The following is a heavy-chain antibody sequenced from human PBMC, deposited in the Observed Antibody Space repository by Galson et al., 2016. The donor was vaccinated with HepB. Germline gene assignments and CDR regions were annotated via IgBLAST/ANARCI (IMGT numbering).Heavy chain of an antibody. J-gene: IGHJ3*02. Sequence: SLRLSCAASGFTVSNNYMTWVRQAPGKGLEWVSLLYSGGSTYYADSVKGRFTISRDNSKNTVYLQMNSLRAEDTAVYYCARDRYYYDSRGYYSNDGFDIWGQGTMVTVPS. CDR2: LYSGGST. V-gene: IGHV3-53*01. CDR3: ARDRYYYDSRGYYSNDGFDI. D-gene: IGHD3-22*01. CDR1: GFTVSNNY.